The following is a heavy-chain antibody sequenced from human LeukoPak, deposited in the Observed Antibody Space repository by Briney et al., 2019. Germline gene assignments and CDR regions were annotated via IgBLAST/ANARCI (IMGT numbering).Heavy chain of an antibody. V-gene: IGHV3-74*01. D-gene: IGHD5-12*01. Sequence: GGSLRLSCAASGFTFSSYWMHWVRQDPGKGLVWVSRINSDGSSTTCADSVKGRFTISRDNAKNTLYLQMDSLRVEDTAVYYCSRDKETAVAAIWGNWFDPWGQGTLVTVSS. CDR2: INSDGSST. CDR1: GFTFSSYW. CDR3: SRDKETAVAAIWGNWFDP. J-gene: IGHJ5*02.